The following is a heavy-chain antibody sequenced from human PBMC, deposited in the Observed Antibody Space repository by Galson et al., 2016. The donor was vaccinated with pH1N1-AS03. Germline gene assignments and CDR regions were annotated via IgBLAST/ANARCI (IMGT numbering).Heavy chain of an antibody. D-gene: IGHD6-25*01. CDR1: GFTFSSHS. CDR2: ISSSGGHI. J-gene: IGHJ4*02. Sequence: LRLSCAASGFTFSSHSMNWVRQAPGKGLEWVSSISSSGGHIYYADSVKGRFTISRDNAKKSLYLEMNSLRAEDTAVYYCAKGGFGYSSGIDYWGQGTLVTVSS. V-gene: IGHV3-21*04. CDR3: AKGGFGYSSGIDY.